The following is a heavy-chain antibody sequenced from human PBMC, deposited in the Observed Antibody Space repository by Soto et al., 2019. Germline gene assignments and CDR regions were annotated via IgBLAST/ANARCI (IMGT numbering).Heavy chain of an antibody. J-gene: IGHJ4*02. D-gene: IGHD2-21*01. Sequence: VQLLESGGGLVHPGGSLRLSCAGSGFSFSTYAMNWVRQGPGKGLEWVAGISGSDGTTYYGDSVKGRFTISRDNSKNTVYLQMNSLRAEDTAVYYCAKDPSGSGYCENFEFWGQGSLVTVSS. CDR1: GFSFSTYA. V-gene: IGHV3-23*01. CDR3: AKDPSGSGYCENFEF. CDR2: ISGSDGTT.